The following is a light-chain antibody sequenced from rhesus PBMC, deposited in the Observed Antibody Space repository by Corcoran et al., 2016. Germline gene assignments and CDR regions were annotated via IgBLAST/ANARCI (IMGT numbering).Light chain of an antibody. CDR3: QQYNQWPLT. CDR2: GTS. J-gene: IGKJ4*01. Sequence: EIVMTQSPATLSLSPGERVTLSCRASQSVRNNLAWYQQKPGQTPSLLIYGTSNRATGISVRFSGRGSGTDLPLTISSLEPEDFAVYYCQQYNQWPLTFGGGTKVEIK. CDR1: QSVRNN. V-gene: IGKV3-42*03.